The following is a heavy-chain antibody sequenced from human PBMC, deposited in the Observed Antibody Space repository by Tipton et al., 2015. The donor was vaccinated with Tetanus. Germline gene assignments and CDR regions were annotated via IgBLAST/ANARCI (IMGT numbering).Heavy chain of an antibody. CDR2: MNPNSGNT. CDR3: ARGSYYDFWSSSLNYDY. D-gene: IGHD3-3*01. CDR1: GYTFTSYD. J-gene: IGHJ4*02. Sequence: VQLVQSGAEVKKPGASVKVSCKASGYTFTSYDINWVRQATGQGLEWMGWMNPNSGNTGYAQKFQGRVTMTRNTSISTAYMELSSLRSEDTAVYYCARGSYYDFWSSSLNYDYWGQGTLVTVSS. V-gene: IGHV1-8*01.